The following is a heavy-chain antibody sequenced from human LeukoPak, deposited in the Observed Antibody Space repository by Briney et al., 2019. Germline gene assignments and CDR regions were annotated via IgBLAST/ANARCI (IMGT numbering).Heavy chain of an antibody. J-gene: IGHJ6*03. CDR1: GGSFSGDC. CDR3: ARGRQDVTMIVVVRSAVSYYLGV. V-gene: IGHV4-34*01. D-gene: IGHD3-22*01. Sequence: SETLSLTCAGDGGSFSGDCGTLIRETPAKRLEWIGEMNPSGSTNYNPSLKSRVTISVDTSKNQFSLELSSVTAADTAVYYCARGRQDVTMIVVVRSAVSYYLGVWGKGTTV. CDR2: MNPSGST.